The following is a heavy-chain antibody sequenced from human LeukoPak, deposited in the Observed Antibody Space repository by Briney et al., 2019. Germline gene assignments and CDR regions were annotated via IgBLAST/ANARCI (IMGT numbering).Heavy chain of an antibody. D-gene: IGHD4-17*01. CDR2: IYHSGST. V-gene: IGHV4-4*02. Sequence: SETLSLTCTVSGGSISSSNWWSWVRQTPGKGLEWIGEIYHSGSTNYNPSLKSRVTISIDKSNNQFSLKLSSVTAADTAVYYCARRMVTTDYWGQGTLVTVSS. J-gene: IGHJ4*02. CDR3: ARRMVTTDY. CDR1: GGSISSSNW.